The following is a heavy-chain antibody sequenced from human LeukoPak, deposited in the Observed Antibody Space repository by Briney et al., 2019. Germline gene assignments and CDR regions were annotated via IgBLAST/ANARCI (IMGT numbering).Heavy chain of an antibody. CDR1: GFTVSSNY. V-gene: IGHV3-53*01. D-gene: IGHD2-15*01. Sequence: PGGSLRLSCAASGFTVSSNYMSWVRQAPGKGLEWVSVLYSGGNTYYSDSVKGRFIISRDNSKNTLYLQMNSLRAEDTAVYYCARDIGQGGAFDVWGQGTMVTVSS. CDR2: LYSGGNT. CDR3: ARDIGQGGAFDV. J-gene: IGHJ3*01.